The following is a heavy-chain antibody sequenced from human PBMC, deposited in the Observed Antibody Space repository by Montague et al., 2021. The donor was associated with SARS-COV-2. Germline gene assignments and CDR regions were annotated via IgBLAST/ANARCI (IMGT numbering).Heavy chain of an antibody. CDR1: GFTFSRHE. CDR3: ATLARGLFDHGMDV. V-gene: IGHV3-48*03. Sequence: SLRLSCAASGFTFSRHEVNWVRQAPGKGLEWVSYLTSDGGIIYYADFVEGRFTISRDNAKNSLYLHMSSLRVGDTAVYYCATLARGLFDHGMDVWGQGTTVTVSS. D-gene: IGHD3-10*01. CDR2: LTSDGGII. J-gene: IGHJ6*02.